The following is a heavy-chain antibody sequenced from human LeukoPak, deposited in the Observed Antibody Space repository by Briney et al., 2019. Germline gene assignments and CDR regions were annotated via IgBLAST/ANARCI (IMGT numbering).Heavy chain of an antibody. V-gene: IGHV4-59*01. J-gene: IGHJ5*02. CDR2: IYYSGSS. CDR1: GGSISSYY. CDR3: ARGRSDFWT. D-gene: IGHD3-3*01. Sequence: SETLSLTCTVSGGSISSYYWSWIWQPPGKGLEWIGYIYYSGSSNYNPSLRSRVTISVDTSKNQFSLKLSSVTAADTAVYYCARGRSDFWTWGQGTLVTVSS.